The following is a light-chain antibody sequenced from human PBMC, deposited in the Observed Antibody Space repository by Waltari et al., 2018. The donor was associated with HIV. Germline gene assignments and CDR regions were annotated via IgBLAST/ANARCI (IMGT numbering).Light chain of an antibody. Sequence: QSVLTQPPSVSAAPGQKVTISCSGSSSNIGNNYVSWYQQLPETAPKLPIYDNKKRPTGIPDRFSGSKSGTAATLGITGLQTGDEADYYCGTWDSSLSAGVFGGGTKLTVL. J-gene: IGLJ2*01. V-gene: IGLV1-51*01. CDR3: GTWDSSLSAGV. CDR2: DNK. CDR1: SSNIGNNY.